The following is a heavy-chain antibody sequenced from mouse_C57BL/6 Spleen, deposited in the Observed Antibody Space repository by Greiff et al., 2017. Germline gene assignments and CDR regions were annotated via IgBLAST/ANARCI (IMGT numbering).Heavy chain of an antibody. CDR2: ISSGSSTI. CDR1: GFTFSDYG. D-gene: IGHD2-4*01. V-gene: IGHV5-17*01. Sequence: EVMLVESGGGLVKPGGSLTLSCAASGFTFSDYGMHWVRQAPEKGLEWVAYISSGSSTIYYADTVKGRFTISRDNAKNTLFLQMTSLRSEDTAMYYCARSSMITRRVSYAMDYWGQGTSVTVSS. CDR3: ARSSMITRRVSYAMDY. J-gene: IGHJ4*01.